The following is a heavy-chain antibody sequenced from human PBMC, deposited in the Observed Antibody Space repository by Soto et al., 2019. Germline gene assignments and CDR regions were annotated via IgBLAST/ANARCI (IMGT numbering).Heavy chain of an antibody. CDR3: ASRKSSPYFDY. CDR1: GGSSSSGDYY. D-gene: IGHD3-10*01. J-gene: IGHJ4*02. CDR2: IYYSGST. V-gene: IGHV4-30-4*01. Sequence: TLSLTCTVSGGSSSSGDYYWSWIRQPPGKGLEWIGNIYYSGSTYYNPSLKSRVTISVDTSKKQFPLKLSSVTAADTAVYYCASRKSSPYFDYWGQGTLVTVSS.